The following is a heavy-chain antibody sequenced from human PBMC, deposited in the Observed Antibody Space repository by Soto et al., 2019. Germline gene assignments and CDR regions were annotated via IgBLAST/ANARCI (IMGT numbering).Heavy chain of an antibody. CDR1: GGTFSSYA. Sequence: SVKVSCKASGGTFSSYAISWVRQAPGQGLEWMGGIIPIFGTANYAQKFQGRVTITADESTSTAYMELSSLRSEDTAVYYCARADERYDSSGYYYGPWGQGTLVTVSS. CDR3: ARADERYDSSGYYYGP. CDR2: IIPIFGTA. J-gene: IGHJ5*02. D-gene: IGHD3-22*01. V-gene: IGHV1-69*13.